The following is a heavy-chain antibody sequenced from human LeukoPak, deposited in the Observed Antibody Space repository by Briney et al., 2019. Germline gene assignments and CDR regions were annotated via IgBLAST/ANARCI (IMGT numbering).Heavy chain of an antibody. CDR1: GFTFNNYA. CDR2: ISGNGDST. V-gene: IGHV3-23*01. Sequence: GGSLRLSCAASGFTFNNYAMSWVRQAPGKGLEWVSAISGNGDSTYYADSVKGRLTISRDNSKNTSYLQMNSLRAEDTAVYNCARGRGSYSFAYWGQETLVTVSS. CDR3: ARGRGSYSFAY. J-gene: IGHJ4*02. D-gene: IGHD3-10*01.